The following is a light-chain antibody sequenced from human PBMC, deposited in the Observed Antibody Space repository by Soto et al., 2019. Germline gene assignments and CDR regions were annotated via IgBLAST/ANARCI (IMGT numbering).Light chain of an antibody. CDR2: RNN. J-gene: IGLJ3*02. V-gene: IGLV1-36*01. CDR1: DSNIGNNA. Sequence: QSVLTQPPSVSGAPRQRVTISCSGSDSNIGNNAVNWYQLVPGKAPKVVIYRNNVVLSGVSDRFSGSKSGTSASLAISRLQSEDEADYYCAAWDDSLDAHVFGGGTKVTVL. CDR3: AAWDDSLDAHV.